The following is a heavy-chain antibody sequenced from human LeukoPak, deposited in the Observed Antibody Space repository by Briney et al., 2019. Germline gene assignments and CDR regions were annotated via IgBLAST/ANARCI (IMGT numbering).Heavy chain of an antibody. CDR2: ISSTSRYI. D-gene: IGHD1-14*01. Sequence: PGGSLRLSCAASTFTFSDYTMNWVRQAPGKGLEWVSSISSTSRYIYYVDAVKGRFTISRDNAKNSLYLQMNSLRAEDTAVYYCARWASRYTDYWGQGTLVTVSS. CDR1: TFTFSDYT. J-gene: IGHJ4*02. CDR3: ARWASRYTDY. V-gene: IGHV3-21*01.